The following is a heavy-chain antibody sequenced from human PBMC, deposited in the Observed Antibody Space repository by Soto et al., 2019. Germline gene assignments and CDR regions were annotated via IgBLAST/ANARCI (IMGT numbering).Heavy chain of an antibody. CDR2: INHSGST. CDR3: ARDKITGLSDY. CDR1: GGSFSGYY. Sequence: SETLSLTCAVYGGSFSGYYWTWIRQPPGTGLEWIGEINHSGSTNYNPSLKSRVTISVDASKNQFSLKLTSVTAADTAVYYCARDKITGLSDYWGQGTLVTVSS. D-gene: IGHD2-8*02. J-gene: IGHJ4*02. V-gene: IGHV4-34*01.